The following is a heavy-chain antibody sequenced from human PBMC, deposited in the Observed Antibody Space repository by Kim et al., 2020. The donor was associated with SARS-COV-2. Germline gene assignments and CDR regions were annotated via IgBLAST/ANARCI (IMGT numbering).Heavy chain of an antibody. CDR3: AKEGALDYGDYGEVDY. D-gene: IGHD4-17*01. CDR2: ISYDGSNK. V-gene: IGHV3-30*18. CDR1: GFTFSSYG. J-gene: IGHJ4*02. Sequence: GGSLRLSCAASGFTFSSYGMHWVRQAPGKGLEWVAVISYDGSNKYYADSVKGRFTISRDNSKNTLYLQMNSLRAEDTAVYYCAKEGALDYGDYGEVDYWGQGTLVTVSS.